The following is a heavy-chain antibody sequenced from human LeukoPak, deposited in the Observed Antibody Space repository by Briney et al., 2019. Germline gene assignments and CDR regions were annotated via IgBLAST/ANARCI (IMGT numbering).Heavy chain of an antibody. D-gene: IGHD2-15*01. CDR3: TKEPSTSPYCSGGSCYFEY. J-gene: IGHJ4*02. CDR2: ISVSGGST. V-gene: IGHV3-23*01. Sequence: GGSLRLSCAASGFICYAMSWVRLAPGKGLEWVSVISVSGGSTKYADVVRGRFTISRDNSKNTLYLQMNSLRDDDTAVYHCTKEPSTSPYCSGGSCYFEYWGQGTLVTVSS. CDR1: GFICYA.